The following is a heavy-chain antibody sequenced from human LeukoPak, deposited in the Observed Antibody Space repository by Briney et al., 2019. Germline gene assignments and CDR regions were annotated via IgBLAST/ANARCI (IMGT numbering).Heavy chain of an antibody. CDR2: INTDGSST. CDR3: ARTDTWSPDDYGDHEGGNWFDP. V-gene: IGHV3-74*01. CDR1: GFTFSSYW. Sequence: GGSLRLSCAASGFTFSSYWMHWVRQAPGKGLVWVSRINTDGSSTSYADSVKGRFTISRDNAKNTLYLQMNSLRAEDTAVYYCARTDTWSPDDYGDHEGGNWFDPWGQGTLVTVSS. D-gene: IGHD4-17*01. J-gene: IGHJ5*02.